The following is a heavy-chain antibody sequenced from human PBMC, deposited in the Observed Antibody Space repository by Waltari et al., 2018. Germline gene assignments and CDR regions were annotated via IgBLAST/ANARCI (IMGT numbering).Heavy chain of an antibody. V-gene: IGHV4-34*01. CDR1: GGSFSGYY. Sequence: QVQLQQWGAGLLKPSETLSLTCAVYGGSFSGYYWSWIRQPPGKGLEWIGEINHSGSPNYNPSLKSRVTISVDPSKNQFSLKLSSVTAADTAVYYCASGAADPIRHYYMDVWGKGTTVTVSS. D-gene: IGHD6-13*01. CDR2: INHSGSP. J-gene: IGHJ6*03. CDR3: ASGAADPIRHYYMDV.